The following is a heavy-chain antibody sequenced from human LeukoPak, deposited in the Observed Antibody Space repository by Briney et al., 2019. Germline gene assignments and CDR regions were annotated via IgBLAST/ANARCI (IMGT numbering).Heavy chain of an antibody. CDR3: ARKSSTRGYYMDV. Sequence: GGSLRLSCAAPQFSVGSNYMTWVRQAPGKRLEWVSLIYSGGSTYYADSVKGRFTISRDNAKNSLYLQMNSLRAEDTALYYCARKSSTRGYYMDVWGKGTTVTVSS. CDR1: QFSVGSNY. J-gene: IGHJ6*03. D-gene: IGHD6-13*01. CDR2: IYSGGST. V-gene: IGHV3-66*01.